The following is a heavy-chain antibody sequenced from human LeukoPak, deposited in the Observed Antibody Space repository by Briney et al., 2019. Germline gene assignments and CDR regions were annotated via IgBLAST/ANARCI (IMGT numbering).Heavy chain of an antibody. CDR3: ARIETYSSGWYDAFFDY. V-gene: IGHV4-38-2*02. D-gene: IGHD6-19*01. CDR1: DYSISSGYY. CDR2: IYHSGST. Sequence: SETLSLTCSVSDYSISSGYYWGWIRQPPGKGLEWIGSIYHSGSTYYNPSLKSRVTISVDTSKNQFTLKMTSGTAADTAVYYYARIETYSSGWYDAFFDYWGQGTLVTVSS. J-gene: IGHJ4*02.